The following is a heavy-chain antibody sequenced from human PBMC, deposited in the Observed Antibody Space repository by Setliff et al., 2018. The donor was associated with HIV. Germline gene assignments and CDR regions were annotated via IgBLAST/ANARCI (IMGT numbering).Heavy chain of an antibody. CDR1: GYTFTSYD. CDR3: VREIGDYYDSSGYYPPTDYYYGMDV. CDR2: ISAYNGNT. V-gene: IGHV1-18*01. J-gene: IGHJ6*02. Sequence: GASVKVSCKASGYTFTSYDISWVRQAPGQGLEWMGWISAYNGNTNYAQKLQGRVTMTTDTSTSTAYMELRSLRSDDTAVYYCVREIGDYYDSSGYYPPTDYYYGMDVWGQGTTVTVSS. D-gene: IGHD3-22*01.